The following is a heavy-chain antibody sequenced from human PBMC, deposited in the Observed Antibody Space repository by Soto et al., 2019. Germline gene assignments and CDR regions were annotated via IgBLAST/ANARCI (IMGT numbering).Heavy chain of an antibody. V-gene: IGHV3-48*02. CDR1: GFTFSSYS. CDR2: ISSSSSTI. Sequence: GGSLRLSCAASGFTFSSYSMNWVRQAPGKGLEWVSYISSSSSTIYYADSVKGRFTISRDNAKNSLYLQMNSLRDEDTAVYYCARLIAVAGKQYYYYGMDVWGQGTTVTVSS. D-gene: IGHD6-19*01. CDR3: ARLIAVAGKQYYYYGMDV. J-gene: IGHJ6*02.